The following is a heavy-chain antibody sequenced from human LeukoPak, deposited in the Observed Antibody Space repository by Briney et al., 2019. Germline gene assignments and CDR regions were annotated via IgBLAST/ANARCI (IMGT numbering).Heavy chain of an antibody. CDR3: ARAHYVDTARTTNAFDI. J-gene: IGHJ3*02. V-gene: IGHV4-4*07. Sequence: SETRSLTCTVSGGSVSSYYWSWIRQPAGKGLEWIGRIYTSGSTNYNPSLKSRVTISVDKSKNQFSLKLSSVTAADTAVYYCARAHYVDTARTTNAFDIWGQGTMVTVSS. CDR2: IYTSGST. D-gene: IGHD5-18*01. CDR1: GGSVSSYY.